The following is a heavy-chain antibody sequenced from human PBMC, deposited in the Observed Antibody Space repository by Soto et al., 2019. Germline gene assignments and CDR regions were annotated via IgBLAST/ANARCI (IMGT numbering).Heavy chain of an antibody. J-gene: IGHJ6*03. CDR3: ARDRIREEWLLYYYYYMDV. D-gene: IGHD3-3*01. Sequence: GGSLRLSCAASGFTFSSYEMNWVRQAPGKGLEWVSYISSSGSTIYYADSVKGRFTISRDNAKNSLYLQMNSLRAEDTAVYYCARDRIREEWLLYYYYYMDVWGKGTEVTVSS. CDR2: ISSSGSTI. V-gene: IGHV3-48*03. CDR1: GFTFSSYE.